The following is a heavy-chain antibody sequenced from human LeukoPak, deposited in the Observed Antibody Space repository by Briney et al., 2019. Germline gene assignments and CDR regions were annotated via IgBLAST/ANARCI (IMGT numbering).Heavy chain of an antibody. Sequence: SETLSLTCTVSGGSISSGSYYWSWIRQPAGKGLEWIGRIYTSGSTNYNPSLKSRVTISVDTSENQFSLKLSSVTAADTAVYYCARAYCSSTSCRRLDPWGQGTLVTVSS. V-gene: IGHV4-61*02. CDR3: ARAYCSSTSCRRLDP. CDR2: IYTSGST. CDR1: GGSISSGSYY. D-gene: IGHD2-2*01. J-gene: IGHJ5*02.